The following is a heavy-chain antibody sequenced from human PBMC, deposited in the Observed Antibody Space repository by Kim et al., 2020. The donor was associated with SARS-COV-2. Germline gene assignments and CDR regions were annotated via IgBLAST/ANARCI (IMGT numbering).Heavy chain of an antibody. V-gene: IGHV3-23*01. Sequence: TYYGGSVQGRFTISRDNSRNTLYLQMSSLRAEDTAVYYCAANWNADYWGQGTLVTVST. CDR3: AANWNADY. J-gene: IGHJ4*02. D-gene: IGHD1-1*01. CDR2: T.